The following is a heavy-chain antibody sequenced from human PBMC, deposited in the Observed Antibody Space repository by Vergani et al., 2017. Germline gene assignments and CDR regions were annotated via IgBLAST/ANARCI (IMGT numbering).Heavy chain of an antibody. V-gene: IGHV3-11*01. D-gene: IGHD3-16*01. CDR1: GFTFSDYY. CDR2: ISSSGSTI. Sequence: QVQLVESGGGLVKPGGSLRLSCAASGFTFSDYYMSWIRQAPGKGLEWVSYISSSGSTIYYADSVKGRFTISRDNAKNSLYLQMNNLRHEDTSLYFCVEDNDYDAVGPFDLWGRGTLVTVSS. J-gene: IGHJ2*01. CDR3: VEDNDYDAVGPFDL.